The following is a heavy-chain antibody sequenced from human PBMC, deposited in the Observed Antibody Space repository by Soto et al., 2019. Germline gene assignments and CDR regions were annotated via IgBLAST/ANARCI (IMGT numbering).Heavy chain of an antibody. Sequence: EVQLVESGGGLVQPGGSLRLSCTASGFAVRHNYMNWVRQAPGQGLEWVSLIYSGGDTAYADSVKGRFTIARHTSQNTLYLQMNSLRAEDTAVYYCARKTDSIPSGGDVWGKGTAVTVSS. CDR3: ARKTDSIPSGGDV. J-gene: IGHJ6*04. V-gene: IGHV3-53*04. CDR1: GFAVRHNY. D-gene: IGHD3-10*01. CDR2: IYSGGDT.